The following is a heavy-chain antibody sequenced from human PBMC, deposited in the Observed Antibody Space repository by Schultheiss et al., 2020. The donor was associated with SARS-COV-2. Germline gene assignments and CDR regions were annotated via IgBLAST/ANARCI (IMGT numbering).Heavy chain of an antibody. CDR3: AREGIVVVAATPPWFDP. J-gene: IGHJ5*02. D-gene: IGHD2-15*01. Sequence: GGSLRLSCAASGFTFSSYDMHWVRQATGKGLEWVSAIGTAGDTYYPGSVKGRFTISRDNSKNTLYLQMNSLRAEDTAVYYCAREGIVVVAATPPWFDPWGQGTLVTVSS. CDR2: IGTAGDT. V-gene: IGHV3-13*01. CDR1: GFTFSSYD.